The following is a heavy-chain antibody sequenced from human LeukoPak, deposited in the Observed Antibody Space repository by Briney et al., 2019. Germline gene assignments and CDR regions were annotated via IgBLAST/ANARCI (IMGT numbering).Heavy chain of an antibody. V-gene: IGHV4-61*02. J-gene: IGHJ4*02. Sequence: PSETLSLTCTVSGGSISSGSYYWSWIRQPAGKGLEWIGRIYTSGSTNYNPSLKSRVTISVDTSKNQFSLKLNSVTAADTAVYYCAGSAHVSPTTGGYWGQGTLVTVSS. CDR1: GGSISSGSYY. CDR3: AGSAHVSPTTGGY. CDR2: IYTSGST. D-gene: IGHD1-1*01.